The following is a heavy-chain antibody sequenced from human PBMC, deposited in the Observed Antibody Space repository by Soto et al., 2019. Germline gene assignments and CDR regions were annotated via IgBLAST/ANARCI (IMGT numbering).Heavy chain of an antibody. V-gene: IGHV2-5*01. D-gene: IGHD4-17*01. J-gene: IGHJ5*02. Sequence: QITLKESGPTLVKPTQTLTLTCTFSGFSLNTGGLGVGWIRQPPGKALEWLALIYWNEDKRYSPSLKSRLTITKDTSKNQVVLTMTNMDPVDTATYYCAHRGYGDYPRDNWFVPWGQGTLVTVSS. CDR2: IYWNEDK. CDR3: AHRGYGDYPRDNWFVP. CDR1: GFSLNTGGLG.